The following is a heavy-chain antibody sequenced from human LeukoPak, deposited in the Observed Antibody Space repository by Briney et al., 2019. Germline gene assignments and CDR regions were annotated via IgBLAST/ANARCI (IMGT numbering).Heavy chain of an antibody. CDR1: GFTFSNSA. Sequence: GGSLRLSCAASGFTFSNSAMSWVRQAPGKGLEWVSTLSGSGSTTYYADSVKGRFTISRDNSKNTLYLQMNSLRAEDTAAYYCAKGIYSSGWSYFDYWCHGTLVTVSS. CDR2: LSGSGSTT. J-gene: IGHJ4*01. V-gene: IGHV3-23*01. D-gene: IGHD6-19*01. CDR3: AKGIYSSGWSYFDY.